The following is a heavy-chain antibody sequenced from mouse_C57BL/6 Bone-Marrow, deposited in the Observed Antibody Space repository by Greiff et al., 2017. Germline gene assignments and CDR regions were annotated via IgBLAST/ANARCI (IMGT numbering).Heavy chain of an antibody. CDR2: IDPSDSYT. Sequence: KLSCKASGYTFTSYWMQWVKQRPGQGLEWIGEIDPSDSYTNYNQKFKGKATLTVDTSSSTAYMQLSSLTSEDSAVYYCALLLRYYAMDYWGQGTSVTVSS. D-gene: IGHD1-1*01. CDR1: GYTFTSYW. CDR3: ALLLRYYAMDY. V-gene: IGHV1-50*01. J-gene: IGHJ4*01.